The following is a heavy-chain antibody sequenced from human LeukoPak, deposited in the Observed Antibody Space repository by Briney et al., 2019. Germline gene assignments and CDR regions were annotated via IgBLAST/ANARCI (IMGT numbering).Heavy chain of an antibody. CDR1: GYSFTSYW. D-gene: IGHD5-12*01. Sequence: GESLKISCKGSGYSFTSYWIGWVRQMPGKGLEWMGIIYPGDSDTRYSPSFQGQVTISADKSISTAYLQWSSLKASDTAMYYCARKIEWLRLRSAGHFDYWGQGTLVTVSS. V-gene: IGHV5-51*01. CDR2: IYPGDSDT. J-gene: IGHJ4*02. CDR3: ARKIEWLRLRSAGHFDY.